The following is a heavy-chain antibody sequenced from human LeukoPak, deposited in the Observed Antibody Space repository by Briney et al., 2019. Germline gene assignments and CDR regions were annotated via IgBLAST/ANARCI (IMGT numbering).Heavy chain of an antibody. CDR2: IYPGDSDT. CDR3: ARRSFEYSSSLSWFDP. CDR1: GSRFTSYW. J-gene: IGHJ5*02. D-gene: IGHD6-6*01. Sequence: GASLKISCKGSGSRFTSYWIGWVRQMPGKGLEWMGIIYPGDSDTRYSPSFQGQVTISADKSISTAYLQWSSLKASDSAMHYCARRSFEYSSSLSWFDPWGQGTLVTVSS. V-gene: IGHV5-51*01.